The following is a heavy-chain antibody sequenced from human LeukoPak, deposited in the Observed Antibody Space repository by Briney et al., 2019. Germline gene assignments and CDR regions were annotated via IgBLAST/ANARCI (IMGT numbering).Heavy chain of an antibody. Sequence: ASVKVSCKASGYTFSSYDINWVRQATGQGPEWMGWMNPKSGNAGYAQQFQGRVTMTSNTYITTAYLELSSLRSDDTAVYYCVRSDYRLLHNWFDPWGQGTLVTVSS. J-gene: IGHJ5*02. D-gene: IGHD2-15*01. CDR2: MNPKSGNA. CDR1: GYTFSSYD. V-gene: IGHV1-8*01. CDR3: VRSDYRLLHNWFDP.